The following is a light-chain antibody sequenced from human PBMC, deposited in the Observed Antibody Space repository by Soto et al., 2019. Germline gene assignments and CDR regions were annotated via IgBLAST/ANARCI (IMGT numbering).Light chain of an antibody. V-gene: IGKV1-9*01. CDR2: AAS. J-gene: IGKJ5*01. Sequence: DVKLTPSSPFLHAYVGDRVTITCRASQGISTYLAWYQQKPGKAPKLLIYAASTLQSGVPLSFSGSGSGTSFTHTISSLQPEDFATYYCQQLLSYPITFGQGTRLQV. CDR1: QGISTY. CDR3: QQLLSYPIT.